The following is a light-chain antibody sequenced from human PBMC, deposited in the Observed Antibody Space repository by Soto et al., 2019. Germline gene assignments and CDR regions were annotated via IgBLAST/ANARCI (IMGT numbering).Light chain of an antibody. CDR3: QYYGGSPT. CDR1: QSVSSAY. CDR2: TAS. V-gene: IGKV3-20*01. J-gene: IGKJ2*01. Sequence: EIVLTQSPGTLSLSPGERATLSCRASQSVSSAYLAWYQQKPGQAPRLLTHTASNRATGIPARFSGSGSGTDFTLTISRLESEDFAVYYCQYYGGSPTFSQGTKLQS.